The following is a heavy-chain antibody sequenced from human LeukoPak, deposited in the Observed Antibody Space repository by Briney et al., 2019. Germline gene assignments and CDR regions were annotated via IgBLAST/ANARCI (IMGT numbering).Heavy chain of an antibody. D-gene: IGHD6-13*01. CDR2: INHSGST. Sequence: SETLSLTCAVYGGSFSGYYWSWIRQPPGKGLEWIGEINHSGSTNYNPSLKSRVTISVDTSKNQFSLKLSSVTAADTAVYYCARGVAAAGFDYWGQGTLVTVSS. CDR3: ARGVAAAGFDY. J-gene: IGHJ4*02. CDR1: GGSFSGYY. V-gene: IGHV4-34*01.